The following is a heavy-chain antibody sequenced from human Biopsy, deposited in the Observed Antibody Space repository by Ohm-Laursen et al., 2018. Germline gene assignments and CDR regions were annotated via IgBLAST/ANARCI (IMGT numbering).Heavy chain of an antibody. Sequence: TLSLTCTVSGGSVSSNVAYWAWTRQPPGKGLESIGSIFYSGITYYNTSLQSRVTMSVDTSKNQFSLNLTSVTAADTAVYYCARHPTGFWFDPWGQGTLVIVSS. CDR1: GGSVSSNVAY. CDR3: ARHPTGFWFDP. V-gene: IGHV4-39*01. CDR2: IFYSGIT. J-gene: IGHJ5*02.